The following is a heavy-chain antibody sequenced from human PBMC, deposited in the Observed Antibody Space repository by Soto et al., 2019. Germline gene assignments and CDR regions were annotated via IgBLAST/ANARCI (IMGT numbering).Heavy chain of an antibody. Sequence: EVQVVESGGGLVKPGGSLRLSCAASGFGFTNSWMNWVRQAPGKGLEWVGRIKSKNDGGTTDYAAPVQGRFTISRDDSKTTIYLQMNSVKTEDTAVYYCTSAGQYCTSTTCKAYWGQGTPVTVSS. CDR2: IKSKNDGGTT. D-gene: IGHD2-2*01. J-gene: IGHJ4*02. V-gene: IGHV3-15*07. CDR1: GFGFTNSW. CDR3: TSAGQYCTSTTCKAY.